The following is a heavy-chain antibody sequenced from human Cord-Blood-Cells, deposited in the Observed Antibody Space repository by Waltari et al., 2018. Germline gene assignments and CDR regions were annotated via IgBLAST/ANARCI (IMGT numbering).Heavy chain of an antibody. D-gene: IGHD5-12*01. J-gene: IGHJ4*02. Sequence: KGLEWVGRIKSKTDGGTTDYAAPVKGRFTISRDDSKNTLYLQMNSLKTEDTAVYYCTTKGYSGYDRPQREFDYWGQGTLVTVSS. CDR3: TTKGYSGYDRPQREFDY. V-gene: IGHV3-15*01. CDR2: IKSKTDGGTT.